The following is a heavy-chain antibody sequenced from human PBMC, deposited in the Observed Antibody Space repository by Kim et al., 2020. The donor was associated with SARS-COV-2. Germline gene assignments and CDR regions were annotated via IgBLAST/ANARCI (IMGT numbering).Heavy chain of an antibody. Sequence: SGQGRFTISRDNAKNSMYLKMNGLRAEDTAVYYCARGGVVVVAASLFDYWGQGTLVTVSS. CDR3: ARGGVVVVAASLFDY. J-gene: IGHJ4*02. D-gene: IGHD2-15*01. V-gene: IGHV3-11*06.